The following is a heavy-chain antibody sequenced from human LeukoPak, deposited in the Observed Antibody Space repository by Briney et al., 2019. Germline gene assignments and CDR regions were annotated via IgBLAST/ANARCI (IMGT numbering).Heavy chain of an antibody. CDR3: ATYKQVAIFGVVTRTFDY. V-gene: IGHV1-2*02. CDR1: GYTFTGYY. J-gene: IGHJ4*02. D-gene: IGHD3-3*01. Sequence: ASVKVSCKASGYTFTGYYMHWVRQAPGQGLEWMGWINPNSGGTNYAQKFQGRVTMTRETSISTAYMELSRLRSDDTAVYYCATYKQVAIFGVVTRTFDYWGQGTLVTVSS. CDR2: INPNSGGT.